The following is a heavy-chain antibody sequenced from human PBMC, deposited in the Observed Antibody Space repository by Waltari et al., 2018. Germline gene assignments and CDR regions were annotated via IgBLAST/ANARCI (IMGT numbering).Heavy chain of an antibody. D-gene: IGHD6-6*01. V-gene: IGHV4-39*07. CDR2: INYSGST. Sequence: QVQLQESGPGLVKASETLSLTSTVSGASIGRNTFSWAWIRQPPGKRLEWMASINYSGSTYYMPSLKSRVTISVDTSRNQLSLRLTSVTAADTAVYFCVREWSSSSSWFDPWGQGTLVTVSS. CDR3: VREWSSSSSWFDP. CDR1: GASIGRNTFS. J-gene: IGHJ5*02.